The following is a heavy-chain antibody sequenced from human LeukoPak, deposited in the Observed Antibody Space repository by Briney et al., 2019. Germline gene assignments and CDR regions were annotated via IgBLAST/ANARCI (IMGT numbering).Heavy chain of an antibody. CDR3: ARVDTTLSYKLDY. CDR2: INQD. V-gene: IGHV3-7*04. D-gene: IGHD1-1*01. Sequence: GGSLRLSCAASEFIFRRYWMTWVRQAPGKGLEWVANINQDDYVDSVKGRFTISRHNSKNTVYLQMNNLRAEDTAMYYCARVDTTLSYKLDYWGQGTLVTVSS. CDR1: EFIFRRYW. J-gene: IGHJ4*02.